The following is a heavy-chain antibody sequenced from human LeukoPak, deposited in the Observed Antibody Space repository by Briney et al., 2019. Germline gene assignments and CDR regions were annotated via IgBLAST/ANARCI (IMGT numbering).Heavy chain of an antibody. J-gene: IGHJ3*02. CDR3: ARDSYWLGGTIGAFDI. D-gene: IGHD3-10*01. V-gene: IGHV3-7*01. CDR1: GFPFSSHW. Sequence: GGSLRLSCAASGFPFSSHWLSWFRQSPGKGLEWVAHINQDGSEKYYVDSVKGRFTISRDNAKNTLYLQINSLRAEDTAVYYCARDSYWLGGTIGAFDIWGQGTMVTVSS. CDR2: INQDGSEK.